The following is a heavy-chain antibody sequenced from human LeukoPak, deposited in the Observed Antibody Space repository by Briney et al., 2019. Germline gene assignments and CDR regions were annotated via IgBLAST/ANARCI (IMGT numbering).Heavy chain of an antibody. J-gene: IGHJ3*02. Sequence: SETLSLTCTVSGGSISSYYWSWIRQPPGKGLEWIGYIYYSGSTNYNPSLKSRVTISVDTSKNQFSLKLSSVTAADTAVYYCAREAVTTLNAFDIWGQGTTVTVSS. CDR1: GGSISSYY. D-gene: IGHD4-17*01. V-gene: IGHV4-59*01. CDR3: AREAVTTLNAFDI. CDR2: IYYSGST.